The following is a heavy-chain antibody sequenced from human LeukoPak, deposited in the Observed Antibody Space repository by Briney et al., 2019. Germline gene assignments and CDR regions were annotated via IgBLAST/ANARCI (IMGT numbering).Heavy chain of an antibody. CDR3: VKDRYSGSENYCFDY. J-gene: IGHJ4*02. Sequence: GGSLRLSCAASEFTFSSYGMHWVRQAPGKGLEWVAFIRYDGTNKNYADSVQGRFTISRDNSKNTLYLELNSLGAEDTAVYYCVKDRYSGSENYCFDYWGQGALVTVSS. V-gene: IGHV3-30*02. CDR1: EFTFSSYG. D-gene: IGHD3-10*01. CDR2: IRYDGTNK.